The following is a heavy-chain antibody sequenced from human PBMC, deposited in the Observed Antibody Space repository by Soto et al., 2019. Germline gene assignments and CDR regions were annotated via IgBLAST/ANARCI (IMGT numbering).Heavy chain of an antibody. J-gene: IGHJ4*02. CDR1: GFTVGNNY. V-gene: IGHV3-53*01. Sequence: EVQLVESGGGLIQPGGSPRLSCAASGFTVGNNYMSWVRQAPGKRLEWVSLIYSTGTTRYADSVKGRFTVSRDNAKNTLYLQMNSLRAEDTAVYYCAKDGRGSGSHYNSFGYWGQGTLVTVSS. CDR2: IYSTGTT. CDR3: AKDGRGSGSHYNSFGY. D-gene: IGHD3-10*01.